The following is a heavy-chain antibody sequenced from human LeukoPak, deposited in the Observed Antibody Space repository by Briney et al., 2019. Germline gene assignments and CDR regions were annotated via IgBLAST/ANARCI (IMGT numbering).Heavy chain of an antibody. D-gene: IGHD1-26*01. V-gene: IGHV4-61*08. CDR3: ARTQSQSGSYRYYFVY. Sequence: SETLSLTCTVSGASVGSAGYYWSWIRQPPGGGLEWIGYIYYISNTNYNPSLKSRVTMSVDPSKNQFSLKLNSVTAADTAVYYCARTQSQSGSYRYYFVYWGQGTLVTVSP. CDR1: GASVGSAGYY. J-gene: IGHJ4*02. CDR2: IYYISNT.